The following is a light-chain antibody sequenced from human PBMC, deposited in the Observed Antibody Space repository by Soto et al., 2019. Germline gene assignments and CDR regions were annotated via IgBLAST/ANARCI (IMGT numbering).Light chain of an antibody. CDR1: SSDIGGYYA. V-gene: IGLV2-8*01. CDR3: SAYAGSNNFLV. CDR2: EVT. J-gene: IGLJ3*02. Sequence: QSALTQPPSASGSPGQSVTISCTGTSSDIGGYYAVSWYLQHPGKAPKLILYEVTKRPSGVPDRFSGSKSGNTASLTVSGLQAEDEGDYYGSAYAGSNNFLVFGGGTKLTVL.